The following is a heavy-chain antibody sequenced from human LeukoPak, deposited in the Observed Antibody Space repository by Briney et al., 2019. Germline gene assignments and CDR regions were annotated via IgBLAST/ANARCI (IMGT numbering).Heavy chain of an antibody. CDR1: GFTFSSYA. CDR2: MSGSGGST. CDR3: ARVRTGELDV. Sequence: TGGSLRLSCAASGFTFSSYAMSWVRQAPGKGLEWVSSMSGSGGSTYYADSVKGRFTISRDDSKNTLYLQMNSLRAEDTAVYYCARVRTGELDVWDQGTTVTVSS. D-gene: IGHD4-17*01. V-gene: IGHV3-23*01. J-gene: IGHJ6*02.